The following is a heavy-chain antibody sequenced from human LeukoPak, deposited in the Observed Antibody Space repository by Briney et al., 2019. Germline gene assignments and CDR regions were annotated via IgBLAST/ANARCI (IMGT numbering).Heavy chain of an antibody. J-gene: IGHJ4*02. CDR1: GFTFSSYE. D-gene: IGHD3-9*01. CDR2: ISSSSSTI. CDR3: AREQSPNYDILTGYLDY. Sequence: GGSLRLSCAASGFTFSSYEMNWVRQAPGKGLEWVSYISSSSSTIYYADTVKGRFTISRDNAKNSLYLQMNSLRAEDTAVYYCAREQSPNYDILTGYLDYWGQGTLVTVSS. V-gene: IGHV3-48*03.